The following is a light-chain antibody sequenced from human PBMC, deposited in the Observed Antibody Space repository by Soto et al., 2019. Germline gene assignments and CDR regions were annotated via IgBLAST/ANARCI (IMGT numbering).Light chain of an antibody. V-gene: IGKV3-20*01. CDR2: GAS. CDR3: QQYGSSLSIT. J-gene: IGKJ5*01. Sequence: EIVLTQSPGTLSLSPGERVTLSCRASQSVSSSYLAWYQQKPGQAPRLLIYGASSRATGIPDRFGGSGSGTDFTLTISRLEPEDFAVYYCQQYGSSLSITFGQGTRLENK. CDR1: QSVSSSY.